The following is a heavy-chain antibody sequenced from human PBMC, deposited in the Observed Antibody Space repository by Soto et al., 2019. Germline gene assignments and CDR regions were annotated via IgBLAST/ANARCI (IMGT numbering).Heavy chain of an antibody. V-gene: IGHV3-21*01. Sequence: GGSLRLSCIASGFTFSIYSMNWVRQAPGKGLEWVASISSRSRHIYYADSLKGRFTISRDNAKNSLYLQMNSLRAEDTAVYYCTRDEKNDGDYTGTEGDGFDVWGHGTMVTVSS. D-gene: IGHD4-17*01. J-gene: IGHJ3*01. CDR2: ISSRSRHI. CDR3: TRDEKNDGDYTGTEGDGFDV. CDR1: GFTFSIYS.